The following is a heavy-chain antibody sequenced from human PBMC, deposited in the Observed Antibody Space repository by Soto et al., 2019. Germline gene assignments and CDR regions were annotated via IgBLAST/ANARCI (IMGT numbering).Heavy chain of an antibody. CDR2: ISWNSGSI. J-gene: IGHJ5*02. Sequence: GGSLSLSCAASGFTFDDYAMHWVRQAPGKGLDWVSGISWNSGSIGYADSVKGRFTISRDNAKNSLYLQMNSLRAEDTSLYYCAKARITGTRGYWFDPWGQGTLVTVSS. CDR3: AKARITGTRGYWFDP. V-gene: IGHV3-9*01. D-gene: IGHD1-7*01. CDR1: GFTFDDYA.